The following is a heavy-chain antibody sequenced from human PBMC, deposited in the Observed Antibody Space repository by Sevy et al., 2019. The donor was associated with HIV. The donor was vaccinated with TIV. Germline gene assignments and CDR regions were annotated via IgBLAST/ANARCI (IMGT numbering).Heavy chain of an antibody. CDR2: IYHSGST. J-gene: IGHJ4*02. Sequence: SETLSLTCTVSGYSISSGYYWGWIRQPPGKGLEWIGSIYHSGSTYYNPSLKSRVTISVDTSKNQFSLKLSSVTAADTAVYYCSRDTRTDLGWARSLDYWGQGTLVTVSS. CDR1: GYSISSGYY. V-gene: IGHV4-38-2*02. D-gene: IGHD6-6*01. CDR3: SRDTRTDLGWARSLDY.